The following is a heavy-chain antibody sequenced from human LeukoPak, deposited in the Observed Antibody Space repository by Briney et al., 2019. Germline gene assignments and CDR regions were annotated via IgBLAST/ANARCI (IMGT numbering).Heavy chain of an antibody. J-gene: IGHJ6*04. D-gene: IGHD3-10*01. CDR1: GFTFSCYW. Sequence: PGGSLRLSCAASGFTFSCYWMSWVRQAPGKGLEWVANIRQDGSEKYYVDSVKGRFTISRDNAKNSLYLQMNSLRAEDTAVYYCAKESMVRGVIRYYYGMDVWGKGTTVTVSS. V-gene: IGHV3-7*03. CDR3: AKESMVRGVIRYYYGMDV. CDR2: IRQDGSEK.